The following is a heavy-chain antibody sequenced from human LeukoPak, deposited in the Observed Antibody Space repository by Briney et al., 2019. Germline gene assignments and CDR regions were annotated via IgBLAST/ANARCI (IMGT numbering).Heavy chain of an antibody. CDR3: ARDGYNWYLDY. CDR2: IKQDGSEK. V-gene: IGHV3-7*01. Sequence: GSLRLSCAASGFTFSSYAMSWARQAPGKGREWVANIKQDGSEKYYVDSVKGRFTISRDNAKNSQYLQMNSLRAEDTAVYSCARDGYNWYLDYWGQGTLVTVSS. J-gene: IGHJ4*02. CDR1: GFTFSSYA. D-gene: IGHD5-24*01.